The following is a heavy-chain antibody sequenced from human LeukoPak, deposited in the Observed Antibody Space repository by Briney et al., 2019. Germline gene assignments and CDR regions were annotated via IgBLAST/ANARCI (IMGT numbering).Heavy chain of an antibody. CDR1: GFTFSSCA. CDR2: IIDSGNSV. CDR3: ARDVSFDY. J-gene: IGHJ4*02. Sequence: GGSLRLSCAASGFTFSSCAMSWVRQAPGKGLEWVSTIIDSGNSVYYADSVEGRFTISRDNSKNTLYLQMNSLRAEDTAVYYCARDVSFDYWGQGALVTVSP. V-gene: IGHV3-23*01.